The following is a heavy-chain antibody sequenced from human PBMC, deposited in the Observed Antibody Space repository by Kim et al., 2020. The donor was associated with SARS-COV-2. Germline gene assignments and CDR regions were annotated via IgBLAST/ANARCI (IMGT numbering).Heavy chain of an antibody. CDR3: AGAVWFGEYNDY. V-gene: IGHV3-23*01. Sequence: GGSLRLSCAASGFTFSSYAMSWVRQAPGKGLEWVSAISGSGGSTYYADSVKGRFTISRDNSKNTLYLQMNSLRAEDTAVYYCAGAVWFGEYNDYWGQGTLVTVSS. J-gene: IGHJ4*02. CDR1: GFTFSSYA. CDR2: ISGSGGST. D-gene: IGHD3-10*01.